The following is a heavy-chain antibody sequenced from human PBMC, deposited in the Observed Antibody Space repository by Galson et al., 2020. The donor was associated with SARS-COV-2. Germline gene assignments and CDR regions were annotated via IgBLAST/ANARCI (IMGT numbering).Heavy chain of an antibody. D-gene: IGHD3-3*01. Sequence: GGSLRLSCRGSGFSFSNYWMNWVRQAPGKGLEWVANIKQDGSEKFYVESVKGRFTVSRDNTQNSLYLQMNNLRVEDTAVYFCARGSIYYDFWSGRAEYFQHWGQGTLVTLSS. CDR2: IKQDGSEK. J-gene: IGHJ1*01. CDR1: GFSFSNYW. CDR3: ARGSIYYDFWSGRAEYFQH. V-gene: IGHV3-7*01.